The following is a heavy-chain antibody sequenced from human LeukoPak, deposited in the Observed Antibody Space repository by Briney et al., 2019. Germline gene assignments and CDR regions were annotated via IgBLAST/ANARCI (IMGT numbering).Heavy chain of an antibody. V-gene: IGHV6-1*01. Sequence: SQTLSLTCAISGDSVSSNSAAWNWIRQSPSGGLEWLGRTYYRSKWYNDYAVSVKSRIIINPDTSKNQFSLQLNSVTPEDTAIYYCARDRYCSGASCFTHFDSWGQGTLVTVSS. CDR3: ARDRYCSGASCFTHFDS. CDR1: GDSVSSNSAA. J-gene: IGHJ4*02. CDR2: TYYRSKWYN. D-gene: IGHD2-15*01.